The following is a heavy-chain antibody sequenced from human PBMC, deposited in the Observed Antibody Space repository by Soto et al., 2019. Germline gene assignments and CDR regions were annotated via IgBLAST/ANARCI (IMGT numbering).Heavy chain of an antibody. J-gene: IGHJ4*02. V-gene: IGHV1-69*13. CDR3: ARHCSGGSCYLGTDYFDY. Sequence: ASVKVSCKASGGTFSSYAISWVRQAPGQGLEWMGGIIPIFGTANYAQKFQGRVTINADESPSTAYMELSSLRSEDTAVYYCARHCSGGSCYLGTDYFDYWGQGTLVTVSS. D-gene: IGHD2-15*01. CDR2: IIPIFGTA. CDR1: GGTFSSYA.